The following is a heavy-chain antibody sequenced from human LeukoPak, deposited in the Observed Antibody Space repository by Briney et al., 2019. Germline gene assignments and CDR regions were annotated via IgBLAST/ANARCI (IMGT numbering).Heavy chain of an antibody. Sequence: PGGSLRLSCAASGFTFSIYAMHWVRQAPGKGLEWVAVIWYDGGNKYYGDTVKGRFTISRDNSKNTLYLQMNSLRAEDTAVYYCARLYNWNDDLKFGDWGQGTLVTVSS. CDR1: GFTFSIYA. V-gene: IGHV3-33*01. CDR2: IWYDGGNK. CDR3: ARLYNWNDDLKFGD. J-gene: IGHJ4*02. D-gene: IGHD1-20*01.